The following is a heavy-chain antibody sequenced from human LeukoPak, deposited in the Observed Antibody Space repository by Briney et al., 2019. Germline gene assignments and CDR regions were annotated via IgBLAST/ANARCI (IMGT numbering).Heavy chain of an antibody. CDR2: FHHGDT. CDR1: GDSIRSGDYY. CDR3: RRVSVSRSGYYMRDS. D-gene: IGHD3-3*01. J-gene: IGHJ5*01. V-gene: IGHV4-30-2*01. Sequence: PSETLSLTCTVSGDSIRSGDYYWSWIRQPPGKGLEYIGYFHHGDTYYNPSLNSRITISLDRSQNQFSLKLNSVTAADTAVYYCRRVSVSRSGYYMRDSWGQGTLVTVSS.